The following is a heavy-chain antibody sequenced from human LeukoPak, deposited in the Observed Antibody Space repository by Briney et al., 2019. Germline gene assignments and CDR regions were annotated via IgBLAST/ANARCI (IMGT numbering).Heavy chain of an antibody. Sequence: PSETLSLTCAVSGGSFSGYYWSWIRQPPGKGLEWIGEINHSGSTNYNPSLKSRVTISVDTSKNQFSLKLSSVTAADTAVYYCARGLGSSSWYGSPFDYWGQGTLVTVSS. J-gene: IGHJ4*02. CDR2: INHSGST. D-gene: IGHD6-13*01. V-gene: IGHV4-34*01. CDR3: ARGLGSSSWYGSPFDY. CDR1: GGSFSGYY.